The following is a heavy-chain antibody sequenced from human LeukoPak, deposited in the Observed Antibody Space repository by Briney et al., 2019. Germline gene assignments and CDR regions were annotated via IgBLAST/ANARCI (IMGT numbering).Heavy chain of an antibody. CDR1: GGTFSSYA. CDR3: ARAAIAVAGLDY. Sequence: SVKVSCKASGGTFSSYAISWVRQAPGQGLEWMGGIIPIFGTANYAQKFQGRVTITADKSTSTAYMELSSLRSEDTAVYYCARAAIAVAGLDYWGQGTLVTVSS. D-gene: IGHD6-19*01. CDR2: IIPIFGTA. J-gene: IGHJ4*02. V-gene: IGHV1-69*06.